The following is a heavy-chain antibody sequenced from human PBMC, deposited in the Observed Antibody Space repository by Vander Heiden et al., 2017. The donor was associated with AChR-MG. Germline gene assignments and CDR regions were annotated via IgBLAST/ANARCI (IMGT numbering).Heavy chain of an antibody. CDR2: IRSKANSYAT. CDR1: GFTFSGSA. D-gene: IGHD1-26*01. V-gene: IGHV3-73*02. CDR3: TRPNSGSYPD. J-gene: IGHJ4*02. Sequence: EVQLVESGGGLVQPGGSLKLSCAASGFTFSGSAMHWVRQASGKGLEWVGRIRSKANSYATADAASVKGRFTISRDDSKNTAYLKMKSLKTEDTAVYYCTRPNSGSYPDWGQGTLVTVSS.